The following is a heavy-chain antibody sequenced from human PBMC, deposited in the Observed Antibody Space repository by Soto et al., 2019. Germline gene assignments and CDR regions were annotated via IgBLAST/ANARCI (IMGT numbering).Heavy chain of an antibody. J-gene: IGHJ4*02. CDR3: ARWIVGPTSWKPAGDY. D-gene: IGHD1-26*01. Sequence: QVQLVQSGAEVRKPGASVKVSCKASGYTFTSYGISWVRQAPGQGLEWMGWISAYNGNTNYAQKLQGRVTMTTDTSTSTAYMELRSLRSDDTAVYYCARWIVGPTSWKPAGDYWGQGTLVTVSS. CDR2: ISAYNGNT. CDR1: GYTFTSYG. V-gene: IGHV1-18*01.